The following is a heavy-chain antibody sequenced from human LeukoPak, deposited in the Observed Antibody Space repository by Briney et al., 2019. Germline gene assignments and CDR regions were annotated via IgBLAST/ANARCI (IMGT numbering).Heavy chain of an antibody. J-gene: IGHJ4*02. V-gene: IGHV3-13*01. CDR2: IGTAGDT. CDR1: GFTFSSYD. CDR3: ARAFDSSSPLDY. Sequence: GGSLRLSCAASGFTFSSYDMHWVRQATGKGLEWVSAIGTAGDTYYPGSVKGRFTISRENAKNSLYLQMNSLRAGDTAVYYCARAFDSSSPLDYWGQGTLVTVSS. D-gene: IGHD6-13*01.